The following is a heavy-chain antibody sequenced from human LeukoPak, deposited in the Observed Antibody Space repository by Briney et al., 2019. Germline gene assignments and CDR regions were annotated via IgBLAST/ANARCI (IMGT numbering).Heavy chain of an antibody. J-gene: IGHJ4*02. V-gene: IGHV4-59*01. CDR2: IYYSGSI. Sequence: SETLSLTCTVSGGSISSYYWSWIRQPPGKGLEWIGYIYYSGSIKYNPSLKSRVTISIDTSKNQFSLKLSSVTAADTAVHYCAREGDYDFDYWGQGTLVTVSS. CDR3: AREGDYDFDY. CDR1: GGSISSYY. D-gene: IGHD4-17*01.